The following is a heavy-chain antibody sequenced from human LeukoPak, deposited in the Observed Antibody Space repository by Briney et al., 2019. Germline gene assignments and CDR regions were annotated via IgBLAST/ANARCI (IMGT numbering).Heavy chain of an antibody. CDR3: AKTPIPGIAAAEDY. CDR2: IIPIFGTA. Sequence: SVKVSCKACGGTFSSYAISWVRQAPGQGLEWMGRIIPIFGTANYAQKFQGRVTITTDESTSTAYMELSSLRSEDTAVYYCAKTPIPGIAAAEDYWGQGTLVTV. D-gene: IGHD6-25*01. J-gene: IGHJ4*02. CDR1: GGTFSSYA. V-gene: IGHV1-69*05.